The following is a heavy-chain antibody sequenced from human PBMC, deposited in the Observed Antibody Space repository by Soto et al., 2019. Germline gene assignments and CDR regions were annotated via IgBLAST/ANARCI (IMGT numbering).Heavy chain of an antibody. D-gene: IGHD1-7*01. CDR2: ISSSGGTI. V-gene: IGHV3-11*01. J-gene: IGHJ6*02. CDR1: GFSFSDYY. Sequence: QVQLVESGGGLVKPGGSLRLSCAASGFSFSDYYMKWIRQAPGKGLEWVSYISSSGGTIYHADSVKGRFTISRDNTKNSLYLQMNRLRAEDTAVYYCAGGSTTFRGMDVWGQGTTVTVSS. CDR3: AGGSTTFRGMDV.